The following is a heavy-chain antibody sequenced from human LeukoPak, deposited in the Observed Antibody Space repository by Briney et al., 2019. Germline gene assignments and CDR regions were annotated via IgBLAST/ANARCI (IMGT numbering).Heavy chain of an antibody. D-gene: IGHD1-26*01. Sequence: ASVKVSCKASGYTFTGYYIHWVRQAPGQGLEWMGWINPNRGGTNYAQKFQGRVTMARDTSITTAYMELSRLRSVDTAVYYCARVGKRWELLHWGQGTLVTVSS. CDR1: GYTFTGYY. J-gene: IGHJ4*02. CDR3: ARVGKRWELLH. CDR2: INPNRGGT. V-gene: IGHV1-2*02.